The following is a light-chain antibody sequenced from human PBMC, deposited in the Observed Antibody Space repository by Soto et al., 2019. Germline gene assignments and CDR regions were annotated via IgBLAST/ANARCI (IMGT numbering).Light chain of an antibody. Sequence: AIQMTQSPSSLSASVGDRVTITCRASQGIKNDLGWYQQKPGRAPKLLIYSASSLQSGVPSRFSGSGSGTDFTLTISSLQPEDFATYFCLQDYNYPWTFGQGTKVEVK. V-gene: IGKV1-6*01. CDR1: QGIKND. CDR3: LQDYNYPWT. J-gene: IGKJ1*01. CDR2: SAS.